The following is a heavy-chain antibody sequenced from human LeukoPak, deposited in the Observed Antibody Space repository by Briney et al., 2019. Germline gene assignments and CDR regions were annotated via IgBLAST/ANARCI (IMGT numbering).Heavy chain of an antibody. CDR1: GFTFSNYW. Sequence: PGGSLRLSCAASGFTFSNYWMTWVRQAPGKGLEWVANIKQDGSEKYYLDSVKGRFTISRDNAKSSLYLQMNSLRAEDTAVYYCASGSTTWYPKSLFHYWGQGSLVTVSS. V-gene: IGHV3-7*02. CDR3: ASGSTTWYPKSLFHY. CDR2: IKQDGSEK. D-gene: IGHD6-13*01. J-gene: IGHJ4*02.